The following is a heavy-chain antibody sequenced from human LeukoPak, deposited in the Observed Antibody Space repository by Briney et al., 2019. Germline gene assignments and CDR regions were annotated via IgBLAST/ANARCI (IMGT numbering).Heavy chain of an antibody. CDR2: ISSSSSYI. CDR1: GFTFSSYS. J-gene: IGHJ4*02. V-gene: IGHV3-21*01. CDR3: ARDRYSSSWYDIDY. D-gene: IGHD6-13*01. Sequence: GGSLRLSCAASGFTFSSYSINWVRQAPGKGLEWVSSISSSSSYIYYADSVKGRFTISRDNSKNTLYLQMNSLRAEDTAVYYCARDRYSSSWYDIDYWGQGTLVTVSS.